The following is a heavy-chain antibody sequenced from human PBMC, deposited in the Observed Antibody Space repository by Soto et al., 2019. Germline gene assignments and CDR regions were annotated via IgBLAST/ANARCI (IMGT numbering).Heavy chain of an antibody. J-gene: IGHJ4*02. CDR3: ARLEGLATISYYFDF. CDR1: GDSINSDKYY. D-gene: IGHD3-9*01. Sequence: SETLSLTCSVSGDSINSDKYYWGWIRQPPGKGLEWIGSIYYRGNTYYNTSLQTRVTISLDKSKSQFYLKLTSVTAADSAVYFCARLEGLATISYYFDFWGQGALVTVSS. CDR2: IYYRGNT. V-gene: IGHV4-39*01.